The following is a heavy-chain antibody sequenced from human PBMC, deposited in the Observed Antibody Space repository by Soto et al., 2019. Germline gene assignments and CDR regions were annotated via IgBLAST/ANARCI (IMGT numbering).Heavy chain of an antibody. J-gene: IGHJ4*02. CDR2: INHSGST. D-gene: IGHD6-13*01. CDR3: ATSYGNAWYTF. CDR1: GGSFSGYY. V-gene: IGHV4-34*01. Sequence: SETLSLTCAVYGGSFSGYYWSWIRQPPGKGLEWIGEINHSGSTNYNPSLKSRVTISVDKSKNQFTLQLTSVTAADTAVYYCATSYGNAWYTFWGQGTQVTVSS.